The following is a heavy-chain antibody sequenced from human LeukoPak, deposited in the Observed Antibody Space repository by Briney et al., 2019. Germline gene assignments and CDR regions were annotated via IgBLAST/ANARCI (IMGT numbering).Heavy chain of an antibody. Sequence: SETLSLTCTVSGGSISSYYWSWIRQPAGKGLEWIGRIYTSGSTNYSPSLKSRVTMSVDTSKNQFSLKLSSVTAADTAVYYCARGDYYGSENWFDPWGQGTLVTVSS. CDR1: GGSISSYY. CDR3: ARGDYYGSENWFDP. V-gene: IGHV4-4*07. D-gene: IGHD3-10*01. CDR2: IYTSGST. J-gene: IGHJ5*02.